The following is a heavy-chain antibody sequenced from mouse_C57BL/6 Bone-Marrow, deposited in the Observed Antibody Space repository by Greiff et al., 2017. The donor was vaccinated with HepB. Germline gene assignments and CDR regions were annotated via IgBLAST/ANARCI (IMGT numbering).Heavy chain of an antibody. D-gene: IGHD1-1*01. CDR2: ISSGGSYT. Sequence: EVKLMESGGDLVKPGGSLKLSCAASGFTFSSYGMSWVRQTPDKRLEWVATISSGGSYTYYPDSVKGRFTISRDNAKNTLYLQMSSLKSEDTAMYYCARDYYGSPAWFAYWGQGTLVTVSA. V-gene: IGHV5-6*01. CDR1: GFTFSSYG. CDR3: ARDYYGSPAWFAY. J-gene: IGHJ3*01.